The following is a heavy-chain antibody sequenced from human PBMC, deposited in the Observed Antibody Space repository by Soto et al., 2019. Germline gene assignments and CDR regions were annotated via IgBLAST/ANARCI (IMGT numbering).Heavy chain of an antibody. CDR1: GGSISSTTYY. D-gene: IGHD6-13*01. Sequence: PSETLSLTCTVSGGSISSTTYYWGWMRHPPGKGLEWIASFFIGGNTYYNPSLKSRVTISVDTSKNQFSLKLSSVTAADTAVYYCARLEGYMDVWGQGTTVTVSS. CDR2: FFIGGNT. CDR3: ARLEGYMDV. V-gene: IGHV4-39*01. J-gene: IGHJ6*02.